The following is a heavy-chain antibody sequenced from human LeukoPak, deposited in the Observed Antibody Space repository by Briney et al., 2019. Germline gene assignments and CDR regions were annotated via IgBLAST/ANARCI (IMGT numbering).Heavy chain of an antibody. V-gene: IGHV4-34*01. D-gene: IGHD1-7*01. CDR1: GGSFSGYY. Sequence: SETLSLTCAVYGGSFSGYYWSWIRQPPGKGLEWIGEINHSGSTNYNPSLKSRVTISVDTSKNQFSLKLSSVTAADTAVYYCARGSNWNYVYYYYYTDVWGKGTTVTVSS. CDR2: INHSGST. J-gene: IGHJ6*03. CDR3: ARGSNWNYVYYYYYTDV.